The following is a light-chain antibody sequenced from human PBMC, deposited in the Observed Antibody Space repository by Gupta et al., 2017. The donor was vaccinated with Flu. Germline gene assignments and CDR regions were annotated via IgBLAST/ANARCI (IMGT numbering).Light chain of an antibody. CDR1: QSVLYSSNNKKY. Sequence: DIVLTQSPDSLALSLGERASLHCKSSQSVLYSSNNKKYLAWYQQKPGQPPKLLIYWASTRESGVPDRFSGSGSGTDFTLTISSLQAEDVAVYYCQQYYSTPRTFGQGTKLEIK. CDR3: QQYYSTPRT. CDR2: WAS. J-gene: IGKJ2*02. V-gene: IGKV4-1*01.